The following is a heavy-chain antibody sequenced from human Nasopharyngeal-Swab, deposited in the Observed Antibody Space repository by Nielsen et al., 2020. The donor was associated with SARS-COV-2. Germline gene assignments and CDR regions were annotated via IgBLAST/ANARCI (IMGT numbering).Heavy chain of an antibody. CDR3: ARAGKIQLWFNSLYYFDY. J-gene: IGHJ4*02. CDR2: MNPNSGST. V-gene: IGHV1-8*01. D-gene: IGHD5-18*01. Sequence: ASVKVSCKASGYTFTSYDINWVRQATGHGLEWMGWMNPNSGSTGYAQKFQGRVTMTRNTSISTAYMELSSLRSEDTAVYYCARAGKIQLWFNSLYYFDYWGQGTLVTVSS. CDR1: GYTFTSYD.